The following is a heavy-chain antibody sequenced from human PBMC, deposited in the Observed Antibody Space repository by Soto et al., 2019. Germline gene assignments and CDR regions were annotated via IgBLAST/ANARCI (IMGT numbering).Heavy chain of an antibody. Sequence: GGSLRLSCVAFGFTFSSYGMHWVRQAPGKGREWVAVIWYDGSNKYYADSVKGRFTISRDNSKNTLYLQMNSLRAEDTAVYYCARAYYDSSGYYKYNWFDPWGQGTLVTVSS. CDR3: ARAYYDSSGYYKYNWFDP. V-gene: IGHV3-33*01. CDR2: IWYDGSNK. J-gene: IGHJ5*02. D-gene: IGHD3-22*01. CDR1: GFTFSSYG.